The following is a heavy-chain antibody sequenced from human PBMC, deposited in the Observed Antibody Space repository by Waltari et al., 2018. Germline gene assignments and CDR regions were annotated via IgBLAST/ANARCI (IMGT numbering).Heavy chain of an antibody. CDR2: IKQDGSEK. CDR3: ARGYYYDSSGYFGY. Sequence: EVQLVESGGGLVQPGGSLRLSCAASGFTFSSYWMIWVRQAPGKGLEWVANIKQDGSEKYYMDSVKGRFTISRDNAKNALYLQMNSLRAEDTAVYYCARGYYYDSSGYFGYWGQGTLVTVSS. D-gene: IGHD3-22*01. J-gene: IGHJ4*02. V-gene: IGHV3-7*01. CDR1: GFTFSSYW.